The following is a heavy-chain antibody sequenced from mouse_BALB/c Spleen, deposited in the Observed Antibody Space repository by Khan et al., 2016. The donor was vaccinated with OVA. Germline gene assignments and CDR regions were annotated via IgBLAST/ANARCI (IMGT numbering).Heavy chain of an antibody. CDR3: ARGQRYYCSSDNFDY. CDR1: GFSLTSYG. CDR2: IWPGGST. Sequence: QVQLKESGPGLAAPSQSLSISCTVSGFSLTSYGVHWVRQPPGKGLEWLGIIWPGGSTIYNSALMSRLSIRKDNAKIQLCIKMNSLRTDDTDMYYCARGQRYYCSSDNFDYWGQGTTLTVSS. J-gene: IGHJ2*01. V-gene: IGHV2-9*02. D-gene: IGHD1-1*01.